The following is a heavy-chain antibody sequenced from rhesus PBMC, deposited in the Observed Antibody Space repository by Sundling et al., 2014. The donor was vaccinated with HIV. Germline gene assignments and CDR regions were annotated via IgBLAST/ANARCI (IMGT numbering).Heavy chain of an antibody. CDR2: ISGRSGNT. CDR3: VRDQATVLDY. J-gene: IGHJ4*01. V-gene: IGHV4-99*02. D-gene: IGHD5-36*01. Sequence: QVQLQESGPGLVKPSETLSLTCAVSGHSISSGYYWGWIRQTPGKGLEYIGYISGRSGNTYYNPSLKSRVTVSKDTSRNQISLKVTSVTAADTAVYYCVRDQATVLDYWGQGVLVTVSS. CDR1: GHSISSGYY.